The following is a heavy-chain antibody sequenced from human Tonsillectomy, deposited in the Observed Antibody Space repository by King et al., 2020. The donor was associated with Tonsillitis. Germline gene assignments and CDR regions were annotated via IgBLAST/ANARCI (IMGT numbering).Heavy chain of an antibody. J-gene: IGHJ4*02. D-gene: IGHD5-18*01. V-gene: IGHV3-23*04. CDR1: GFSCSDFA. CDR3: AKNYGYNYGPLDY. Sequence: VQLVESGGGLAQPGGFLRLSCAASGFSCSDFAMTWVRQAPGKGLEWVSGISGSGGSTYYADSVKGRFTISRDNSRLMLSLQLNSLRAEDTAVYYCAKNYGYNYGPLDYWGQGTLVTVSS. CDR2: ISGSGGST.